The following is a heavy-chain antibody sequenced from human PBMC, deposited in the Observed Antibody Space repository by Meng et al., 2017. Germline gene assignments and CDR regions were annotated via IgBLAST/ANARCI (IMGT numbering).Heavy chain of an antibody. CDR3: ARGGVLVRYFDWSRYDY. V-gene: IGHV1-2*06. D-gene: IGHD3-9*01. CDR2: INPNSGGT. Sequence: ASVKVSCKASGYTFTGYYMHWVRQAPGQGLEWMGRINPNSGGTNYAQKFQGRVTMTRDTSISTAYMELSRLRSDDTAVYYCARGGVLVRYFDWSRYDYWGQGTRVTVSS. J-gene: IGHJ4*02. CDR1: GYTFTGYY.